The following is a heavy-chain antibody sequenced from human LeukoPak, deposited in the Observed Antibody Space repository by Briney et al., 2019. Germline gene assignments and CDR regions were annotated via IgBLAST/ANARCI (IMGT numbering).Heavy chain of an antibody. CDR3: ARDRAVAEFDY. CDR1: GGSISSSSYY. J-gene: IGHJ4*02. V-gene: IGHV4-39*02. D-gene: IGHD6-19*01. CDR2: IYYSGST. Sequence: ASETLSLTCTVSGGSISSSSYYWGWIRQPPGKGLEWIGNIYYSGSTDYNPSLKSRLTISVDTSKNQFSLKLSSVTAAGTAVYYCARDRAVAEFDYWGQGTLVTVSS.